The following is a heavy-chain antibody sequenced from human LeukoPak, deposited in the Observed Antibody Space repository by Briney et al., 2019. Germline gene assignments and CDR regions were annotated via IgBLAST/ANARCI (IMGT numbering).Heavy chain of an antibody. CDR3: ARIRLLYLGVRGVPDAFDI. V-gene: IGHV4-59*08. D-gene: IGHD3-10*01. CDR1: GGSISSYY. CDR2: IYYSGST. Sequence: PSETLSLTCTVSGGSISSYYWSWIRQPPGKGLEWIGYIYYSGSTNYNPSLKSRVTISVDTSKNQFSLKLSSVTAADTAVYYCARIRLLYLGVRGVPDAFDIWGQGTMVTVSS. J-gene: IGHJ3*02.